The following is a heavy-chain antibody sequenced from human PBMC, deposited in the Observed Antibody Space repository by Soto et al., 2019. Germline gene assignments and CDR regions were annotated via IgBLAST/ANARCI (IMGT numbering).Heavy chain of an antibody. CDR1: GGSFSGYY. CDR3: ARRSGFYYYYGMDV. V-gene: IGHV4-34*01. CDR2: INHSGST. Sequence: SETLSLTCAVYGGSFSGYYWSWIRQPPGKGLEWIGEINHSGSTNYNPSLKSRVTISVDTSKNQFSLKLSSVTAADTAVYYCARRSGFYYYYGMDVWGQGTTVTVSS. J-gene: IGHJ6*02. D-gene: IGHD3-22*01.